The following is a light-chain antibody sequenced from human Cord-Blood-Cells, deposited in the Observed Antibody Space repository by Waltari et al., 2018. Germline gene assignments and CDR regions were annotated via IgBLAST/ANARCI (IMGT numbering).Light chain of an antibody. J-gene: IGLJ3*02. CDR3: YSAADNNLV. CDR2: KDS. Sequence: SYELTQPSSVSVSPGQTARITCSGDVLAKKYARWFQQKPGQAPVVAMYKDSERPSGTPGRFSGSSSGTTVTLTISGAQVEDEADYYCYSAADNNLVFGGGTKLTVL. V-gene: IGLV3-27*01. CDR1: VLAKKY.